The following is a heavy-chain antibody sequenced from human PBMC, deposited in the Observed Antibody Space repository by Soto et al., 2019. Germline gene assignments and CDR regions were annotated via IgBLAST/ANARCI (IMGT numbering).Heavy chain of an antibody. V-gene: IGHV1-46*01. D-gene: IGHD3-22*01. CDR2: INPSGGST. CDR1: GYTFTSYY. Sequence: QVQLVQSGAEVKKPGASVKVSCKASGYTFTSYYMHWVRQAPGQGLEWMGIINPSGGSTIYAQKFQGRVTMTRDTSTSTVYMELSSLRSEDTAVYYCARASVYYDSSGYSDYWGQGTLVTVSS. J-gene: IGHJ4*02. CDR3: ARASVYYDSSGYSDY.